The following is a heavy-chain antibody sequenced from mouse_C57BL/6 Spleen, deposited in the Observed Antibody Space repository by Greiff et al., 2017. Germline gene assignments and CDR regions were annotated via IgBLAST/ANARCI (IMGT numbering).Heavy chain of an antibody. CDR1: GFTFSDYY. CDR3: ARAYKDDEGGSMDD. CDR2: ISNGGGST. J-gene: IGHJ4*01. V-gene: IGHV5-12*01. D-gene: IGHD1-3*01. Sequence: EVQRVESGGGLVQPGGSLKLSCAASGFTFSDYYMYWVRQTPEQRLEWVAYISNGGGSTYYPDTVKGRFTISRDNAKNTLYLQMSRLKSEDTAMYYWARAYKDDEGGSMDDWGQGTSVTVSS.